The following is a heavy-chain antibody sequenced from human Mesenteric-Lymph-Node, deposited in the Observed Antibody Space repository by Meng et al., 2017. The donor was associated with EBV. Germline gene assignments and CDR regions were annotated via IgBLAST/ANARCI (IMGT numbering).Heavy chain of an antibody. CDR3: AALGSFASSIDP. CDR2: VNHAGTT. Sequence: VRVQKGGAGLLKLSWTLSLPCAVYGGSLLHYYWPWIGQPPGKGLEWIGEVNHAGTTIYNPSLESRVTISVDTSKNQFSLKLTSVTAADTAVYFCAALGSFASSIDPWGQGTLVTVSS. J-gene: IGHJ5*02. CDR1: GGSLLHYY. V-gene: IGHV4-34*01. D-gene: IGHD3-16*01.